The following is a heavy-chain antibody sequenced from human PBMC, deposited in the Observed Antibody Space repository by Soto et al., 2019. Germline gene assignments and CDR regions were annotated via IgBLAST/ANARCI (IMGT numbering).Heavy chain of an antibody. Sequence: QEHLVESGGGVAQRGGSLRLSCEASGFSFSSYAMHWVRQAPGKGLEWVAVISDAGGEVHYVDSVKDRFTISRDNAKDTLFLQMDGLRGDDTAVFYCARGRRVGLAATLDSWGQGTLVTVSS. CDR3: ARGRRVGLAATLDS. D-gene: IGHD2-15*01. V-gene: IGHV3-33*05. CDR2: ISDAGGEV. CDR1: GFSFSSYA. J-gene: IGHJ4*02.